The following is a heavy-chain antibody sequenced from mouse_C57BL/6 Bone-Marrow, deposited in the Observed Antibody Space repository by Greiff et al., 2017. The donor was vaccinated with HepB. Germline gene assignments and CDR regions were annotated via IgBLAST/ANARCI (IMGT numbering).Heavy chain of an antibody. CDR2: IDPEPGGT. J-gene: IGHJ4*01. CDR1: GYTFTDYE. V-gene: IGHV1-15*01. CDR3: TRSEDGYYFYYAMDY. Sequence: QVQLQQSGAELVRPGASVTLSCKASGYTFTDYEMHWVKQTPVHGLEWIGAIDPEPGGTAYNQKFKGKAILTADKSSSTAYMELRSLTSEDSAVYYCTRSEDGYYFYYAMDYWGQGTSVTVSS. D-gene: IGHD2-3*01.